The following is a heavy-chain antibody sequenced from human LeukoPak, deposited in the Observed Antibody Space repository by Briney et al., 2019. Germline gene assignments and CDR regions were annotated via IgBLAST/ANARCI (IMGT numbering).Heavy chain of an antibody. CDR2: IWYDGSNK. J-gene: IGHJ4*02. Sequence: GGSLRLSCAASGFTFSSYGMHWVRQAPGKGLEWVAVIWYDGSNKYYADSVKGRFTISRDYSKNTLYLQMNSLRAEDTAVYYCARVRYSSTLAPSLDYWGQGTLVTGSS. V-gene: IGHV3-33*01. D-gene: IGHD6-13*01. CDR1: GFTFSSYG. CDR3: ARVRYSSTLAPSLDY.